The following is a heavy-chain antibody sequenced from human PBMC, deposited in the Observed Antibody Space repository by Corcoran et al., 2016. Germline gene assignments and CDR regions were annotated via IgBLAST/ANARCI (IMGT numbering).Heavy chain of an antibody. CDR1: GYSFTSYW. CDR2: IYPGDSDT. J-gene: IGHJ1*01. Sequence: EVQLVQSGAEVKKPGESLKISCKGSGYSFTSYWIGWVRQMPGKVLEWMGIIYPGDSDTRYSPSFQGQVTISADKSISTAYLQWSSLKASDTAMYYCARQRGGYCSGGSCYRTAEYFQHWGQGTLVTVSS. D-gene: IGHD2-15*01. V-gene: IGHV5-51*01. CDR3: ARQRGGYCSGGSCYRTAEYFQH.